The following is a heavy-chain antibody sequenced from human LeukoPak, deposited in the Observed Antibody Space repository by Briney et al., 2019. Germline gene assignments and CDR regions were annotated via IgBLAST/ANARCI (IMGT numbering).Heavy chain of an antibody. CDR3: ARTYYYGSGSYYNRNYFDY. CDR1: GGTFSSYA. CDR2: IIPIFGTA. J-gene: IGHJ4*02. V-gene: IGHV1-69*06. Sequence: GASVKVSCKASGGTFSSYAISWVRQAPGQGLEWMGRIIPIFGTANYAQKFQGRVTITADKSTSTAYMELSSLRSEDTAVYYCARTYYYGSGSYYNRNYFDYWGQGTLVTVSS. D-gene: IGHD3-10*01.